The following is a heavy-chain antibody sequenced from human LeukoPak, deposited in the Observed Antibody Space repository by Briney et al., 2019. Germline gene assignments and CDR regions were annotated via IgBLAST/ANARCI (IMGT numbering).Heavy chain of an antibody. D-gene: IGHD2-15*01. CDR3: ARDQCSGGSCYVDY. Sequence: SVKVSCKASGYTFTSYDINWVRQATGQGLEWMGRIIPIFGTANYAQKFQGRVTITTDESTSTAYMELSSLRSEDTAVYYCARDQCSGGSCYVDYWSQGTLVTVSS. CDR2: IIPIFGTA. CDR1: GYTFTSYD. V-gene: IGHV1-69*05. J-gene: IGHJ4*02.